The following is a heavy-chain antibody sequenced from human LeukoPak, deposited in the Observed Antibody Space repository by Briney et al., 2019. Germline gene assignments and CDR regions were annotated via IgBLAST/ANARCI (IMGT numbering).Heavy chain of an antibody. J-gene: IGHJ6*02. D-gene: IGHD2-2*01. V-gene: IGHV3-30*18. CDR3: AKDLGVIIVPYAIDYYGLDV. CDR2: VSYDESNK. CDR1: GFTFSRHG. Sequence: GGSLRLSCAASGFTFSRHGMQWVRQAPGKGQEWVAAVSYDESNKYYADSVKGRFTISRDNSKNTLFLQMNSLRAEDTAVYYCAKDLGVIIVPYAIDYYGLDVWGQGTKVTVSS.